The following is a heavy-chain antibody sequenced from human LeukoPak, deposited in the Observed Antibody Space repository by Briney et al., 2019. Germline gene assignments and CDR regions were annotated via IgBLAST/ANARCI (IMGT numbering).Heavy chain of an antibody. V-gene: IGHV1-2*02. J-gene: IGHJ1*01. D-gene: IGHD6-6*01. CDR1: GYTFTGYY. CDR3: ARVPYSSSYHFQH. CDR2: INPNSGGT. Sequence: ASVKVSCKASGYTFTGYYMHWLRQAPGQGLEGMGWINPNSGGTNYAQKFQGRVTMTRDTSISTAYMELSRLRSDDTAVYYCARVPYSSSYHFQHWGQGTLVTVSS.